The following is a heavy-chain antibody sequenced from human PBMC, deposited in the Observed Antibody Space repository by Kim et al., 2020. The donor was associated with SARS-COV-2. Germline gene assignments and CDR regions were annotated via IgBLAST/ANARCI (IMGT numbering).Heavy chain of an antibody. CDR2: TYYRSKWSN. Sequence: SETLSLTCAISGDSVSSNSVTWNWIRQSPSRGLEWLGRTYYRSKWSNDSAVSVRSRITINPDTSKNQFSLQLNSMTPEDTAVYYYVRRISNGWYDHWGQG. CDR3: VRRISNGWYDH. CDR1: GDSVSSNSVT. D-gene: IGHD3-22*01. J-gene: IGHJ5*02. V-gene: IGHV6-1*01.